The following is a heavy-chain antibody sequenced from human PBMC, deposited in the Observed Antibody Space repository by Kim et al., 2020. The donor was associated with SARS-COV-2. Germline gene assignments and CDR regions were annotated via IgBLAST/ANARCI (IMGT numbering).Heavy chain of an antibody. CDR2: LCGTGTFT. Sequence: GLQWVSSLCGTGTFTYSTASLKGRFPVSSDTAKHSLYLQMTSLRVEDTAVYYCARIVTTPLSYSSGVDVWGQGTTVIVSS. CDR3: ARIVTTPLSYSSGVDV. J-gene: IGHJ6*02. D-gene: IGHD1-26*01. V-gene: IGHV3-21*01.